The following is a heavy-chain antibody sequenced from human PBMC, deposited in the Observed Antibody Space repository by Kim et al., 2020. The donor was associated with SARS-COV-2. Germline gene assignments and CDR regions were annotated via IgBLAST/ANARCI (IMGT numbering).Heavy chain of an antibody. D-gene: IGHD4-17*01. CDR2: ISYDGSNK. CDR1: GFTFSSYG. J-gene: IGHJ6*02. V-gene: IGHV3-30*18. CDR3: AKAIKKDYGDYYYYGMDV. Sequence: GGSLRLSCAASGFTFSSYGMHWVRQAPGKGLEWVAVISYDGSNKYYADSVKGRFTISRDNSKNTLYLQMNSLRAEDTAVYYCAKAIKKDYGDYYYYGMDVWGQGTTVTVSS.